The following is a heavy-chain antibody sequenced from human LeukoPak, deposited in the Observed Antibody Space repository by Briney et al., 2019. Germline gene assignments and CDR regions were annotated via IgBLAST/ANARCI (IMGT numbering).Heavy chain of an antibody. J-gene: IGHJ3*02. Sequence: SETLSLTCAVSGDSISTKNWWSWVRQPPGKGLEWIGEIYHTGSTNYTPSLKSRVTISLDKSKNQFSLKLSSVTAAGTAVYYCARDSGLLTGHYNDAFDIWGQGTMVTVSS. CDR1: GDSISTKNW. CDR3: ARDSGLLTGHYNDAFDI. CDR2: IYHTGST. V-gene: IGHV4-4*02. D-gene: IGHD3-9*01.